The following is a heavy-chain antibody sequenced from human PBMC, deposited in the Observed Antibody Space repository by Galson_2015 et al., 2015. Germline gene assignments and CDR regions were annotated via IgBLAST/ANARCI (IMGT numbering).Heavy chain of an antibody. D-gene: IGHD6-13*01. J-gene: IGHJ6*02. V-gene: IGHV3-7*05. Sequence: SLRLSCAASGFTFSSYWMSWVRQAPGKGLEWVANIKQDGSEKYYADSVKGRFTISRDNAKNSLYLQMNSLRAEDTAVYYCIRQLVSSSYGMDVWGQGTTVTVSS. CDR2: IKQDGSEK. CDR3: IRQLVSSSYGMDV. CDR1: GFTFSSYW.